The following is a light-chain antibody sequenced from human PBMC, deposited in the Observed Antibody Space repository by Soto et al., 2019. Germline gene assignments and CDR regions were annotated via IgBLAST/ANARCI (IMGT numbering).Light chain of an antibody. J-gene: IGLJ1*01. CDR2: EVT. CDR3: SSYTNINTRACV. Sequence: QSALTQPASVSGSPGQSITISCTGTSVDIGSYNRVSWYQQHPGKAPKLIIYEVTDRPSGVSNRCSGSKSGNTASLTISGLQAEDEAEYYCSSYTNINTRACVFGTGTKLPVL. CDR1: SVDIGSYNR. V-gene: IGLV2-14*01.